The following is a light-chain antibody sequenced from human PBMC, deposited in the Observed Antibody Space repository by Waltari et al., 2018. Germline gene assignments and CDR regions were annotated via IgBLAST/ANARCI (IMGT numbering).Light chain of an antibody. J-gene: IGLJ7*01. CDR3: GTWDSSLSGAV. CDR2: ENS. Sequence: QSVLTQPPSVSAAPGQRVTISCSGGSPNIGNNYVSWYRQFPGTAPKLLTYENSERHSGIPGRFSVSKSGTSATLDITGRQAGDEADYYCGTWDSSLSGAVFGGGTHLTVL. V-gene: IGLV1-51*02. CDR1: SPNIGNNY.